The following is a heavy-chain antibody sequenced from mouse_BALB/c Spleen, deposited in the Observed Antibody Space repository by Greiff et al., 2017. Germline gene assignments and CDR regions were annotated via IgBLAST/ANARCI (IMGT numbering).Heavy chain of an antibody. CDR2: IYPGSGST. CDR3: AKGVLTFDY. V-gene: IGHV1-55*01. CDR1: GYNFTSYW. J-gene: IGHJ2*01. Sequence: VQLQQPGAELVKPGTSVKLSCKASGYNFTSYWINWVKLRPGQGLEWIGDIYPGSGSTNYNEKFKSKATLTVDTSSSTAYMQLSSLASEDSALYYCAKGVLTFDYWGQGTTLTVSS.